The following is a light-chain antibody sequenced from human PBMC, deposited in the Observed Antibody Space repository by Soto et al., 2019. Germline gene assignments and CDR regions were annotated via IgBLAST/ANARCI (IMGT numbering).Light chain of an antibody. CDR1: QSVSSSY. V-gene: IGKV3-20*01. Sequence: EIVLTQSPGTLSLSPGGRASLSCSASQSVSSSYLAWYQQKPGQAPRRLIYGASSRATGIPDRFSGRGFGTDFTLTISRLEPEDFAVYYCQHSGDFRWTFGQGTKVDIK. CDR2: GAS. CDR3: QHSGDFRWT. J-gene: IGKJ1*01.